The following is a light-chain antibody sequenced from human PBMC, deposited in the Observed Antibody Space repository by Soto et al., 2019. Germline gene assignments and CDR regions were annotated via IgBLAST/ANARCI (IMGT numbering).Light chain of an antibody. J-gene: IGKJ1*01. V-gene: IGKV3-20*01. Sequence: EIVLTQSPGTLSLSPGERATLSCRASQSVSSSYLAWYQQRLGQAPRLLIYNASSRATGIPGRFSGSGSGTDFTLTISRLEPEDFAVYYCQHYGSSLWTFGQGTKVEIK. CDR3: QHYGSSLWT. CDR2: NAS. CDR1: QSVSSSY.